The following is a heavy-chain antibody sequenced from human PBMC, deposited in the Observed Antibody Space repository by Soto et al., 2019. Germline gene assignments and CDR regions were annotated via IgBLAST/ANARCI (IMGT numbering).Heavy chain of an antibody. D-gene: IGHD6-13*01. J-gene: IGHJ6*02. V-gene: IGHV4-34*01. CDR3: ARDLGRSWYSSLPYNYGMDV. CDR2: INHSGST. Sequence: SETLSLTCAVYGGSFSGYYWSWVRQPPGKGLEWIGEINHSGSTNYNPSLKSRVTISVDTSKNQFSLKLSSVTAADTAVYYCARDLGRSWYSSLPYNYGMDVWGQGTTVTVSS. CDR1: GGSFSGYY.